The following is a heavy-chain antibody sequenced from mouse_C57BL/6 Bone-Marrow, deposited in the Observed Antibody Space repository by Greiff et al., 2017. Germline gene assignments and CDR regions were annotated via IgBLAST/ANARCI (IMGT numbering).Heavy chain of an antibody. V-gene: IGHV1-50*01. D-gene: IGHD2-1*01. CDR3: ASYYDYAMDY. J-gene: IGHJ4*01. CDR2: IDPSDSYT. CDR1: GYTFTSYR. Sequence: VQLQQPGAELVKPGASVKLSCKASGYTFTSYRMQWVKQRPGQGLEWIGEIDPSDSYTNYNQKFKGKATLTVDTSSSTAYMQLSSLTSEDSAVYYCASYYDYAMDYWGQGTSVTVSS.